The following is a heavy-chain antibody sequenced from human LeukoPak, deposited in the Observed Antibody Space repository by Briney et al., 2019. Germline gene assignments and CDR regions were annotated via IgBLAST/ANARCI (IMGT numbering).Heavy chain of an antibody. D-gene: IGHD2-15*01. Sequence: SETLSLTCTVSGGSISSSSYYWGWIRQPPGKGLEWIGSIYYSGSTYYNPSLKSRVTISVDTSKNQFSLKLSSVTAADTAVHYCARNVVVVAATRKGNWFDPWGQGTLVTVSS. CDR3: ARNVVVVAATRKGNWFDP. V-gene: IGHV4-39*01. CDR2: IYYSGST. J-gene: IGHJ5*02. CDR1: GGSISSSSYY.